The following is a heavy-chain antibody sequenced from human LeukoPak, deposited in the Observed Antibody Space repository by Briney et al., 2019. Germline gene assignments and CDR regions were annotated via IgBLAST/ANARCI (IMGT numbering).Heavy chain of an antibody. Sequence: ASVKVSCKASGYTFTPYYMHWVRQAPGQGLEWMGWINPKNGGTNYAQKFQGRVTMTRDTSISTAYMELYSLTSDDTAVYYCACVVTATTSTPNSDYWGQGTLVSVSS. J-gene: IGHJ4*02. CDR1: GYTFTPYY. CDR3: ACVVTATTSTPNSDY. CDR2: INPKNGGT. V-gene: IGHV1-2*02. D-gene: IGHD2-21*02.